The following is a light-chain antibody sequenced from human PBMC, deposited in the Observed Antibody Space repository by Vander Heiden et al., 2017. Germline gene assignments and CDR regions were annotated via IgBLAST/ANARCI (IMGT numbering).Light chain of an antibody. CDR1: STTTGEGCD. Sequence: TTSGTGSSTTTGEGCDVNCYQQLPGTAPNLLIYANESRPSCAPERFSASKSGSSATLAITGLQAEEEADYYSQSYDSSPSGSKVFGGGTKLTVL. CDR3: QSYDSSPSGSKV. CDR2: ANE. J-gene: IGLJ2*01. V-gene: IGLV1-40*01.